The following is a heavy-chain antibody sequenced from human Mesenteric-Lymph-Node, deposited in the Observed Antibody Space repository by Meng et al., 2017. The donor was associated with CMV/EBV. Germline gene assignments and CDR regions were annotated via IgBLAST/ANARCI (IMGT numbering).Heavy chain of an antibody. CDR3: VRGSGYDSFMDH. D-gene: IGHD5-12*01. V-gene: IGHV1-3*01. J-gene: IGHJ4*02. Sequence: SCKASGYTFTSYGMHWVRQAPGQSIEWMGWINAGDAKTKYSQKFQGRVTITRDTSASTAYMELSSLRSEDTAVYYCVRGSGYDSFMDHWGQGTLVTVSS. CDR1: GYTFTSYG. CDR2: INAGDAKT.